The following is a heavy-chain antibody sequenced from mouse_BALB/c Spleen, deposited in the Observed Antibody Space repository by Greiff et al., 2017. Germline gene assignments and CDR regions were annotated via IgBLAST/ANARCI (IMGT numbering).Heavy chain of an antibody. CDR1: GFTFSSYT. Sequence: EVKLMESGGGLVQPGGSLKLSCAASGFTFSSYTMSWVRQTPEKRLEWVAYISNGGGSTYYPDTVKGRFTISRDNAKNTLYLQMSSLKSEDTAMYDWARLPGYYRYDEWVWFAYWGQGTLVTVSA. CDR2: ISNGGGST. D-gene: IGHD2-14*01. V-gene: IGHV5-12-2*01. J-gene: IGHJ3*01. CDR3: ARLPGYYRYDEWVWFAY.